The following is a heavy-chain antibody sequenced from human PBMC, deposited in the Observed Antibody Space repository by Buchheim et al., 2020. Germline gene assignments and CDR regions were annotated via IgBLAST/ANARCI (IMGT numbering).Heavy chain of an antibody. J-gene: IGHJ4*02. Sequence: EVQLVQSGAEVKKPGESLKISCNGSGYTFTEYWIGWVRQMPGKGLEWMGMIFPRDSDMRWSPSFQGQVTISADKSVSSDYLQWSSLKASDSAMYYCVRGSGYCTNTRCYLFDYWGQGTL. CDR3: VRGSGYCTNTRCYLFDY. D-gene: IGHD2-2*01. V-gene: IGHV5-51*01. CDR1: GYTFTEYW. CDR2: IFPRDSDM.